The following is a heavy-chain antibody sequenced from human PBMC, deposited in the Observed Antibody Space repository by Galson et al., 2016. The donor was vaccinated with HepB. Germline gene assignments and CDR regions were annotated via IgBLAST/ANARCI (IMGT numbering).Heavy chain of an antibody. J-gene: IGHJ4*02. CDR1: XXSFISHG. CDR2: ISGYNGNT. CDR3: GXAGPLTXXSTLDY. Sequence: KVSXKASXXSFISHGXSWVRXAPGQGLEXXXWISGYNGNTNYAQKIEGRVTMTTDKHKNIAYLELGSLTSDDTAVYYCGXAGPLTXXSTLDYWGVGTLVXXSS. V-gene: IGHV1-18*01.